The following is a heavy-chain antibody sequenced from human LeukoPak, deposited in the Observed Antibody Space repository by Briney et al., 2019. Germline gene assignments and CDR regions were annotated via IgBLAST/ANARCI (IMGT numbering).Heavy chain of an antibody. V-gene: IGHV3-7*01. CDR2: IKQDGSEK. CDR3: ARALEYSILGYFQH. Sequence: GGSLRLSCAASGFTFSSYWMSWVRQAPGKGLEWVANIKQDGSEKYYVDSVKGRFTISRDNAKNSLYLQMNSLRAEDTAVYYCARALEYSILGYFQHWGQGTLVTVSS. CDR1: GFTFSSYW. D-gene: IGHD6-6*01. J-gene: IGHJ1*01.